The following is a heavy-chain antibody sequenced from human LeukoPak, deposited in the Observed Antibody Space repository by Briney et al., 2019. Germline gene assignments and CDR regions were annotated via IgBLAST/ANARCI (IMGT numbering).Heavy chain of an antibody. V-gene: IGHV3-74*01. D-gene: IGHD1-1*01. J-gene: IGHJ5*02. Sequence: PGGSLRLSCAASRFTFSHYWMHWVRQAPGKGLVWVSRINSDESTTTYADSVKGRFTISRDNAKNTLFLQMNSLRAEDTAVYYCARDLSGGTPQEIWFDPWGQGTLVTVSS. CDR3: ARDLSGGTPQEIWFDP. CDR1: RFTFSHYW. CDR2: INSDESTT.